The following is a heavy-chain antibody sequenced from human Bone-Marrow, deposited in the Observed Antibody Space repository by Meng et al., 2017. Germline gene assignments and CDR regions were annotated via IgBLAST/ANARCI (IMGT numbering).Heavy chain of an antibody. CDR1: GGSISSADYY. V-gene: IGHV4-30-4*01. CDR2: IYYSGST. Sequence: QVQLQESGPGLVKPSQTLSLTCTVSGGSISSADYYWSWIRQPPGKGLEYIGYIYYSGSTYYKPSLKSRVTMSVDMSKNQFSLKLNSVTAADTAVYYCARVGYCSGGSCYFRYFDYWGPGTLVTVSS. J-gene: IGHJ4*02. D-gene: IGHD2-15*01. CDR3: ARVGYCSGGSCYFRYFDY.